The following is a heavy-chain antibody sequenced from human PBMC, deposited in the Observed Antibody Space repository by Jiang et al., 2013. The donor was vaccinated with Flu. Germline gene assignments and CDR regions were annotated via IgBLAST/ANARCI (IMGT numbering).Heavy chain of an antibody. Sequence: QLVESGGGLVQPGGSLRLSCAASGFTFSSYWMSWVRQAPGKGLEWVANIKQDGSEKYYVDSVKGRFTISRDNAKNSLYLQMNSLRAEDTAVYYCARVRYSSRRDAFDIWGQGTMVTVSS. CDR2: IKQDGSEK. J-gene: IGHJ3*02. V-gene: IGHV3-7*03. D-gene: IGHD6-13*01. CDR3: ARVRYSSRRDAFDI. CDR1: GFTFSSYW.